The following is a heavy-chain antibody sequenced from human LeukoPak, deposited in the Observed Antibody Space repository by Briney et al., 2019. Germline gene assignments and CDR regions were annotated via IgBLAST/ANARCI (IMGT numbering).Heavy chain of an antibody. Sequence: SVKVSCKASGGTFSSYAISWVRQAPGQGLEWMGGITPIFGTANYAQKFQGRVTITADESTSTAYMELSSLRSEDTAVYYCARVGEWELLGTFDYWGQGTLVTVSS. V-gene: IGHV1-69*01. J-gene: IGHJ4*02. CDR3: ARVGEWELLGTFDY. D-gene: IGHD1-26*01. CDR1: GGTFSSYA. CDR2: ITPIFGTA.